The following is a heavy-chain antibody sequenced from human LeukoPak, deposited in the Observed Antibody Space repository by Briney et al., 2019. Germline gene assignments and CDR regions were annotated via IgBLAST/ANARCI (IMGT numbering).Heavy chain of an antibody. CDR3: ARPPGAYYYYMDV. V-gene: IGHV4-39*01. CDR1: GGSISSSSYY. D-gene: IGHD7-27*01. CDR2: IYYSGST. J-gene: IGHJ6*03. Sequence: PSETLSLTCTVSGGSISSSSYYWGWIRQPPGKGLEWIGSIYYSGSTYYNPSLKSRVTISVDTSKNQFSLKLSSVTAADTAVYCSARPPGAYYYYMDVWGKGTTVTVSS.